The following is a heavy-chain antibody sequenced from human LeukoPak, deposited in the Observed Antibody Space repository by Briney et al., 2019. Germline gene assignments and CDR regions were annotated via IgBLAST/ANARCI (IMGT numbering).Heavy chain of an antibody. D-gene: IGHD2-2*01. CDR2: IFASGST. Sequence: SETLSLTCTVSYDSIGTYLWNWVRQPAGKGLEWIGRIFASGSTFYSPSLKSRVTMSVDTSKSQFSLKLTSVTAADTAVYYCARDGGVVVPAAPTVFDVWGQGTMVTVSS. V-gene: IGHV4-4*07. CDR1: YDSIGTYL. CDR3: ARDGGVVVPAAPTVFDV. J-gene: IGHJ3*01.